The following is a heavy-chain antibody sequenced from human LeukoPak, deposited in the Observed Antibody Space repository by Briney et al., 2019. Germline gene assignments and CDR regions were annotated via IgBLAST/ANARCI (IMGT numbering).Heavy chain of an antibody. J-gene: IGHJ4*02. V-gene: IGHV3-53*01. D-gene: IGHD6-19*01. CDR3: ARSPAGVYFDY. CDR1: GFTVSSNY. CDR2: IYSDDTT. Sequence: GGSLRLSCAASGFTVSSNYMTWVRQAPGKGLEWVSIIYSDDTTYYADSVKGRFTISRDSSKNTLYLQMNSLRAEDTAVYFCARSPAGVYFDYWGQGTLVTVSS.